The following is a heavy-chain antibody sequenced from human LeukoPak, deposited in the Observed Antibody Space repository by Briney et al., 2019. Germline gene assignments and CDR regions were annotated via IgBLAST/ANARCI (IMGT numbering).Heavy chain of an antibody. V-gene: IGHV3-23*01. Sequence: GGSLRLSCAASGFTFSNYAMSWVRQAPGKGLEWVSSIGASGASTFHADSVKGRFIISGDISKNTLYLQMNSLRAEDTAIYYCAKGGIKRFGMVPDWFDPWGQGTLVTVSS. CDR3: AKGGIKRFGMVPDWFDP. CDR2: IGASGAST. CDR1: GFTFSNYA. D-gene: IGHD3-3*01. J-gene: IGHJ5*02.